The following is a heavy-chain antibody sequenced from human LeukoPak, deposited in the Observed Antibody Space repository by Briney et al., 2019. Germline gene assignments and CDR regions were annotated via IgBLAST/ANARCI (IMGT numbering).Heavy chain of an antibody. CDR3: ARARAMWGSYDQGSTWGQQLVYYFDY. CDR1: GGSFSGYY. J-gene: IGHJ4*02. Sequence: SETLSLTCAVYGGSFSGYYWSWIRQPPGKGLEWIGEINHSGSTNYNPSLKSRVTISVDTSKNQFSLKLSSVTAADTAVYYCARARAMWGSYDQGSTWGQQLVYYFDYWGQGTLVTVSS. D-gene: IGHD6-13*01. CDR2: INHSGST. V-gene: IGHV4-34*01.